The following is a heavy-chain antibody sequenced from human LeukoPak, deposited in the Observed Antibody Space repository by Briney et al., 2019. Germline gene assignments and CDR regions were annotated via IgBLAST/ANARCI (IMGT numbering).Heavy chain of an antibody. CDR3: ARDVRRLQLSTYFFDF. J-gene: IGHJ4*02. CDR1: GYVFTSYG. CDR2: ISSHTGDT. V-gene: IGHV1-18*01. D-gene: IGHD4-17*01. Sequence: ASVRVSCKASGYVFTSYGISWVRQAPGQGLEWMGWISSHTGDTRYAQRFQDRVTMTTDISTTPAYLDLRSLRFDDTAVYYCARDVRRLQLSTYFFDFWGQGTLVSVSS.